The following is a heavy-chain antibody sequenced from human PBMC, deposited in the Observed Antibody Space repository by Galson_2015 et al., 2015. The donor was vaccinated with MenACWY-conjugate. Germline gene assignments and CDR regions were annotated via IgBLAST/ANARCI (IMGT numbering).Heavy chain of an antibody. J-gene: IGHJ3*02. CDR2: IGIAGDT. CDR1: GFPFRDYD. D-gene: IGHD5-18*01. V-gene: IGHV3-13*01. CDR3: IRGGIQVSGIDAFDI. Sequence: SLRLSCAASGFPFRDYDMHWVRQVTGKGLEWVSAIGIAGDTHYPDSVKGRFTISRENDKNSLFLQMNSLRAEDTAVYYCIRGGIQVSGIDAFDIWGQGTMVTVSS.